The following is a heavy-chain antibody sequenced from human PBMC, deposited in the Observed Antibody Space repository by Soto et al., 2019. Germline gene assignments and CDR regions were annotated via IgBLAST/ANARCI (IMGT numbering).Heavy chain of an antibody. J-gene: IGHJ6*02. D-gene: IGHD6-13*01. Sequence: GGSLRLSCAASGFTFSSYAMSWVRQAPGKGLEWVSAISGSGGSTYYADSVKGRFTISRDNSKNTLYLQMNSLRAEDTAVYYCAKVSYSSSWYYYYYGMDVWGQGTTVTVSS. CDR2: ISGSGGST. V-gene: IGHV3-23*01. CDR1: GFTFSSYA. CDR3: AKVSYSSSWYYYYYGMDV.